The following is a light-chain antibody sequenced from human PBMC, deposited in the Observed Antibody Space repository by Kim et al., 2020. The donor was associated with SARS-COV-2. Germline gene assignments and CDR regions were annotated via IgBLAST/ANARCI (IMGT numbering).Light chain of an antibody. CDR2: NDN. CDR1: RSRVARHF. J-gene: IGLJ3*02. V-gene: IGLV1-44*01. Sequence: RVPVSCACSRSRVARHFVNWYRQLPGTAPKVFIDNDNQRPSGVPDRFSGSRSGTSASLAISGLQSEDEADYYCATWDVTLNGWVFGGGTQLTVL. CDR3: ATWDVTLNGWV.